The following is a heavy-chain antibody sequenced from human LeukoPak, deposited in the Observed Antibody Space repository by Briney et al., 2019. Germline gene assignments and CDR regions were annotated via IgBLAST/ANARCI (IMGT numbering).Heavy chain of an antibody. CDR3: AKDPNWEGGH. D-gene: IGHD1-1*01. J-gene: IGHJ4*02. Sequence: PGGSLRLSCAATGFSFGNSDMNWFRQAPGEGPHWVANINYNGRSTSYADSVKGRFTIARDNSKSMLFLQMNGLRAEDTALYYCAKDPNWEGGHWGQGTLVTVSS. CDR1: GFSFGNSD. V-gene: IGHV3-23*01. CDR2: INYNGRST.